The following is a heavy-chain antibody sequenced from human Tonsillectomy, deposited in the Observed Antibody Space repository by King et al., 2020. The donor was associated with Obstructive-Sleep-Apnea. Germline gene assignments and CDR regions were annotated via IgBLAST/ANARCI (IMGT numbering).Heavy chain of an antibody. D-gene: IGHD2-21*02. CDR1: GGSISRSSNY. Sequence: RLQLQESGPGLVKPSETLSLTCTVSGGSISRSSNYWGWIRQPPGKGLEWIGNCYYSGNTYYNPSPKSRVTISVDTSKNQISLNLNSVTAADTAVYYCAGGGAVTAPNWYFDLWGRGTLVTVSS. CDR3: AGGGAVTAPNWYFDL. CDR2: CYYSGNT. V-gene: IGHV4-39*06. J-gene: IGHJ2*01.